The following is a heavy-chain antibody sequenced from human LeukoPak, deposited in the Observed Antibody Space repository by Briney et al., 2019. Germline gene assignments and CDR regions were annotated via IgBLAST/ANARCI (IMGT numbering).Heavy chain of an antibody. Sequence: GGSLRLSCVASGFTFGKYWMSWVRQAPGKGLEWVAVISYDGSNKYYADSVKGRFTISRDNSKNTLYLQMNSLRAEDTAVYYCARADQYSSGWYDYWGQGTLVTVSS. V-gene: IGHV3-30*03. CDR2: ISYDGSNK. CDR1: GFTFGKYW. J-gene: IGHJ4*02. D-gene: IGHD6-19*01. CDR3: ARADQYSSGWYDY.